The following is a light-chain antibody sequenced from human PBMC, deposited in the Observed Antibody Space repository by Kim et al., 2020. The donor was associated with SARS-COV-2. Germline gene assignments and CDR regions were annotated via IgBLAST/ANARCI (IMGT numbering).Light chain of an antibody. Sequence: VDLGQTARSNWGGDNIGSNNVHWYQQKPGQAPVLVIYRDINRPSGIPERFSGSNSGNTATLTISRAQVGDEADYYCQVWDSSTVVFGGGTQLTVL. CDR3: QVWDSSTVV. V-gene: IGLV3-9*01. CDR1: NIGSNN. J-gene: IGLJ3*02. CDR2: RDI.